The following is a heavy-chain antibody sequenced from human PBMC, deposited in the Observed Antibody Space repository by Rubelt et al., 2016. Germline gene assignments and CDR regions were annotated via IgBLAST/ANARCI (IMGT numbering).Heavy chain of an antibody. Sequence: GSLRLSCAASGFTFSSYAMSWVRQAPGKGLEWIGSIYYSGSTYYNPSLKSRVTISVDTSKNQFSLKLSSVTAADTAVYYCARDGSGWGYWGQGTLVTVSS. CDR2: IYYSGST. CDR1: GFTFSSYA. CDR3: ARDGSGWGY. V-gene: IGHV4-39*07. D-gene: IGHD1-26*01. J-gene: IGHJ4*02.